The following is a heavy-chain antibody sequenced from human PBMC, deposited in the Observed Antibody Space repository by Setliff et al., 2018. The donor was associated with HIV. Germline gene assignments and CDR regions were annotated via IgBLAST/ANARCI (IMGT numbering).Heavy chain of an antibody. Sequence: PGGSLRLSCAASGLTFKNAWMNWVRQAPGKGLEWVGRIKGSVDGGTANYHEPVKGRFTISRDDSKNTLYLQLNSLKTEDTALYYCTAVREGWGQGTLVTVSS. D-gene: IGHD1-26*01. V-gene: IGHV3-15*07. CDR1: GLTFKNAW. CDR3: TAVREG. CDR2: IKGSVDGGTA. J-gene: IGHJ4*02.